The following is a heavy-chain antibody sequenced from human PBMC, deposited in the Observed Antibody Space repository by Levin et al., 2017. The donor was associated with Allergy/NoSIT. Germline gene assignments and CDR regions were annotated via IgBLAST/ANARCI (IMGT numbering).Heavy chain of an antibody. CDR3: ARDVTGTHDY. CDR2: INWNGGST. Sequence: SCAASGFTFDDYGMSWVRQAPGKGLEWVSGINWNGGSTGYADSVKGRFTISRDNAKNSLYLQMNSLRAEDTALYHCARDVTGTHDYWGQGTLVTVSS. CDR1: GFTFDDYG. V-gene: IGHV3-20*01. D-gene: IGHD1-7*01. J-gene: IGHJ4*02.